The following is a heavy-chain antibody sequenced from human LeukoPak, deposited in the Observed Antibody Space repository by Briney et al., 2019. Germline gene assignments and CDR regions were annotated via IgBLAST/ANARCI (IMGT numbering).Heavy chain of an antibody. CDR1: GGSFSGYF. CDR3: ARAPSGEVESAARGDYLDY. J-gene: IGHJ4*02. CDR2: INHSGGT. D-gene: IGHD6-13*01. V-gene: IGHV4-34*01. Sequence: SETLSLTCAVYGGSFSGYFWSWIRQPPGKGLEWIGEINHSGGTNYNPSLKSRVTISVDTSKNQFSPKMNSVTAADTAVYYCARAPSGEVESAARGDYLDYWGQGTLVTVSS.